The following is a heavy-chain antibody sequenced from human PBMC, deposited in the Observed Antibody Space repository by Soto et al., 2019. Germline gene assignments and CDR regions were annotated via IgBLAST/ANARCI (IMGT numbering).Heavy chain of an antibody. D-gene: IGHD2-21*01. CDR2: LNRSGGST. CDR3: ARGFPAGKGAPPDL. CDR1: GFTFSDYA. J-gene: IGHJ5*02. V-gene: IGHV3-23*01. Sequence: SLRLSCAASGFTFSDYAMTAPRQGPGKGLEWIRGLNRSGGSTSSAASVKGRFATSRDTNNNSPLMQRNNLGDGNTAVYCCARGFPAGKGAPPDLWGQGTLVTVSS.